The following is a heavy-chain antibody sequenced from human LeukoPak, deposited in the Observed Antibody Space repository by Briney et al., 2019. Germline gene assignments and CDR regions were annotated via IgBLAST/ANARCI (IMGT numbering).Heavy chain of an antibody. J-gene: IGHJ5*02. V-gene: IGHV1-2*02. Sequence: ASVKVSCKASGYTFTGYYMHWVRQAPGQGLEWMGWINPNSGGTSYAQKFQGRVTMTRDTSISTAYMELSRLRSDDTAVYYCARKVSAAAAGTRPWFDPWGQGTLVTVSS. CDR3: ARKVSAAAAGTRPWFDP. CDR1: GYTFTGYY. CDR2: INPNSGGT. D-gene: IGHD6-13*01.